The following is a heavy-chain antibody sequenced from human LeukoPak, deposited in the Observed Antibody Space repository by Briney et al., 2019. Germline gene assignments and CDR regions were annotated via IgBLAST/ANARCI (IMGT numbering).Heavy chain of an antibody. V-gene: IGHV3-23*01. Sequence: GGSLRLSCAASGFTFSNYAMNWVRPAPGKGLEWVSAISGIGGRTYYADSVKGRFTISRDNSKNTLYLQMNSLRAEDTAVYYCAKDRAYYYDSSGYGSYGMDVWCQGTTVTVSS. CDR1: GFTFSNYA. D-gene: IGHD3-22*01. CDR2: ISGIGGRT. J-gene: IGHJ6*02. CDR3: AKDRAYYYDSSGYGSYGMDV.